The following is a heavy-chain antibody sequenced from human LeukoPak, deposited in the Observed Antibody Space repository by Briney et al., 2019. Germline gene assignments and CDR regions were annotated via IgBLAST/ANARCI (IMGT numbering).Heavy chain of an antibody. V-gene: IGHV4-61*02. CDR2: IYTCGST. Sequence: PSETLSLTCTVSGGSISSGSYYWSWIRQPAGKGLEWIGRIYTCGSTNYNPSLKSRVTISVDTSKNQFSLKLSSVTAADTAVYYCARGAAAGDYWGQGTLVTVSS. CDR3: ARGAAAGDY. CDR1: GGSISSGSYY. D-gene: IGHD6-13*01. J-gene: IGHJ4*02.